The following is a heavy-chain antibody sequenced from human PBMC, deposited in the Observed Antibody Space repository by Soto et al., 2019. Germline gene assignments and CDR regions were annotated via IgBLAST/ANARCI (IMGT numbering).Heavy chain of an antibody. V-gene: IGHV4-59*01. J-gene: IGHJ4*02. CDR2: IYYSGSP. Sequence: QVQLQESGPGLVKPSETLSLTCTVSGGSISSYYWSWIRQPPGKGLEWIGYIYYSGSPNYNPSLKGRLSISVDTAKNQFSLKLSSVSAADTAVYDCARGFPGAGAGYYVFDYWGQGTLVTVSS. CDR1: GGSISSYY. CDR3: ARGFPGAGAGYYVFDY. D-gene: IGHD3-10*01.